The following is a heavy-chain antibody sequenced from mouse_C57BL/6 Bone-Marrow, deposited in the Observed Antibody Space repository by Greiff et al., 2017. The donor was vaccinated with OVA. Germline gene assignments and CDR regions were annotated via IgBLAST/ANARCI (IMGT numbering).Heavy chain of an antibody. CDR2: ISYSGST. V-gene: IGHV3-1*01. J-gene: IGHJ3*01. Sequence: DVQLVESGPGMVKPSQSLSLTCTVTGYSITSGYDWHWIRHFPGNKLEWMGYISYSGSTNYNPSLKSRISITHDTSKNHFFLKLNSVTTEDTATYYCARNWDGWFAYWGQGTLVTVSA. CDR3: ARNWDGWFAY. CDR1: GYSITSGYD. D-gene: IGHD4-1*01.